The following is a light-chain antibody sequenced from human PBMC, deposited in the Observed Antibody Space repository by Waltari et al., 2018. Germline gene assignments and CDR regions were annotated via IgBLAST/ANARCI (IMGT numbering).Light chain of an antibody. CDR1: SSNIGRNS. V-gene: IGLV1-47*01. J-gene: IGLJ1*01. Sequence: QSVLTQPPSASGTPGQRVTISCSGSSSNIGRNSVYWYQQLPGTAPKLLIYMNNQRPSGVPDRFSGSKSGTSASLAISGLRSEDEADYYCAAWDDSLSGFYVFGTGTKVTVL. CDR2: MNN. CDR3: AAWDDSLSGFYV.